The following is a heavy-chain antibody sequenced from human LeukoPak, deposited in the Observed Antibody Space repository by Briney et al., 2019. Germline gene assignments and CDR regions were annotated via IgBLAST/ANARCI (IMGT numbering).Heavy chain of an antibody. D-gene: IGHD4-23*01. CDR3: ARVRGNGWYFDL. V-gene: IGHV3-48*02. CDR1: GFTFDDYG. J-gene: IGHJ2*01. CDR2: ISGSSSIK. Sequence: GGSLRLSCAASGFTFDDYGMSWVRQVPGKGLEWVSYISGSSSIKCYADSVKGRFTISRDNAKNSLYLQINSLRDDDTAVYYCARVRGNGWYFDLWGRGTLVTVSS.